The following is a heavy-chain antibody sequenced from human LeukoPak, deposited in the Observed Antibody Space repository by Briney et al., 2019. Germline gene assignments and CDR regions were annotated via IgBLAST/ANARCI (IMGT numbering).Heavy chain of an antibody. J-gene: IGHJ3*02. CDR1: GVTFSSYA. D-gene: IGHD6-6*01. Sequence: PGGSLRLSCAASGVTFSSYAMSWVRQAPGKGLEWVSAISGSGGSTYYADSVKGRFTISRDNSKNTLYLQMNSLRAEDTAVYYCAKATDSSSDAFDIWGQGTMVTVSS. CDR2: ISGSGGST. V-gene: IGHV3-23*01. CDR3: AKATDSSSDAFDI.